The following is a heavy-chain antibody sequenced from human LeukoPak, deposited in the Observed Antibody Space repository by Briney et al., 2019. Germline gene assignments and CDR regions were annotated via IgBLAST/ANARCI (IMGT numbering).Heavy chain of an antibody. J-gene: IGHJ4*02. D-gene: IGHD4-23*01. CDR1: GFTFSSYW. Sequence: GGSLRLSCAASGFTFSSYWMHWVRQAPGKGLVWVSRINSDGGSTSYADSVKGRFTISRDNAKNTLYLQMNSLRAEDTAVYYCAKDPSGGNSVGVGETYFDYWGQGTLVTVSS. CDR3: AKDPSGGNSVGVGETYFDY. CDR2: INSDGGST. V-gene: IGHV3-74*01.